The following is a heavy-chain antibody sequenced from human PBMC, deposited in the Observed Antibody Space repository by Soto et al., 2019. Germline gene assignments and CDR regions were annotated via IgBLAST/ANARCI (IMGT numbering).Heavy chain of an antibody. CDR3: ARHEQFYYYYYGMDV. V-gene: IGHV5-51*01. CDR1: GYSFTTYW. CDR2: VNPGDSDI. J-gene: IGHJ6*02. Sequence: GESLKISCKASGYSFTTYWIAWVRQMPGKGLEWMGIVNPGDSDIRYSPSFQGQVTISADNSISTAYLQWSSLKASDTAMYYCARHEQFYYYYYGMDVWGQGTAVTVAS. D-gene: IGHD4-4*01.